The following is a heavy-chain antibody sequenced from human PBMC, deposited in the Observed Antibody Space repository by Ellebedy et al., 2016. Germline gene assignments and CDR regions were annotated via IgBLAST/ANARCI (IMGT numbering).Heavy chain of an antibody. CDR2: ISNYGTTT. CDR1: GFTFSYHW. Sequence: HTGGSLRLSCAASGFTFSYHWMHWVRQAPGKGLVWVSRISNYGTTTTYADFVKGRFTISRDDATNTLYLQMNSLRVEDTAVYYCAGFGFEWNDDWWGQGTLVTVSS. V-gene: IGHV3-74*01. CDR3: AGFGFEWNDDW. J-gene: IGHJ4*02. D-gene: IGHD1-1*01.